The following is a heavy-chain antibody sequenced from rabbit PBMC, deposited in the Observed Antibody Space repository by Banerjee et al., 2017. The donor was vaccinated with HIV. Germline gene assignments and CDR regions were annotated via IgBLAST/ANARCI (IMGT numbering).Heavy chain of an antibody. J-gene: IGHJ4*01. CDR3: ARDDGYAEYGYGRANL. V-gene: IGHV1S45*01. D-gene: IGHD6-1*01. CDR2: IYTGSGGST. Sequence: QQQLEESGGDLVKPEGSLTLTCTASGFSFSSNYYMCWVRQAPGKGLEWIACIYTGSGGSTYYASWAKGRFTISKTSSTTVTLQMTSLTAADTATYFCARDDGYAEYGYGRANLWGPGTLVTVS. CDR1: GFSFSSNYY.